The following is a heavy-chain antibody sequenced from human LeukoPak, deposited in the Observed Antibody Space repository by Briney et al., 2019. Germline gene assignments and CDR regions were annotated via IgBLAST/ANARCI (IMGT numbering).Heavy chain of an antibody. CDR1: GGSISSSNW. CDR2: IYHSGST. Sequence: SGTLSLTCAVSGGSISSSNWWSWVRQPPGKVLEWIGEIYHSGSTNYNPSLKSRVTISVDKSKNQFSLKLSSVTAADTAVYYCARGLRLYSGYDFLRYWGQGTLVTVSS. V-gene: IGHV4-4*02. D-gene: IGHD5-12*01. CDR3: ARGLRLYSGYDFLRY. J-gene: IGHJ4*02.